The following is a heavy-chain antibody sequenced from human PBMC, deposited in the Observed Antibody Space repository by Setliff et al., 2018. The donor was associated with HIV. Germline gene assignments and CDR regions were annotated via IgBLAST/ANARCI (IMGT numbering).Heavy chain of an antibody. J-gene: IGHJ3*02. Sequence: GESLKISCKGSGYSFPNNWIGWVRQMSGKGLEWMGFIYPENSDARYSPSFEGQVTISADNSNTTAYLQWSSLKASDTAMYFCARLSQRIRIFGVVNRGEEFDIWGQGTMVTVSS. D-gene: IGHD3-3*01. V-gene: IGHV5-51*01. CDR1: GYSFPNNW. CDR2: IYPENSDA. CDR3: ARLSQRIRIFGVVNRGEEFDI.